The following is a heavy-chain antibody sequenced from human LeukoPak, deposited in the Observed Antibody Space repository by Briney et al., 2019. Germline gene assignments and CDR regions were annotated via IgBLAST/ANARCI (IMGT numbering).Heavy chain of an antibody. CDR3: ARHPYYYDSSDYYFPPFDY. CDR1: GYSFTSYW. J-gene: IGHJ4*02. D-gene: IGHD3-22*01. Sequence: HGESLKISCKASGYSFTSYWISWVRQMPGKGLEWMGRIDPSDSYTNYSPSFQGHVTISADKSISTAYLQWSSLKASDTAMYYCARHPYYYDSSDYYFPPFDYWGQGTLVTVSS. V-gene: IGHV5-10-1*01. CDR2: IDPSDSYT.